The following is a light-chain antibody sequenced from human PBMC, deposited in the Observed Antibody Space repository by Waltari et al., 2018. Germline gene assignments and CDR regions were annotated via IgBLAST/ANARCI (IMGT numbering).Light chain of an antibody. V-gene: IGKV3-15*01. CDR1: QRVRSN. J-gene: IGKJ4*01. Sequence: EVVMTQSTATLSVSQGETATLSCRASQRVRSNLAWYKQKAGQAPRLLIYGASTRATAIPARFSGSGSGTEFTLTISSLQSEDVALYFCQQYNNWPPLTFGGGTKVEIK. CDR2: GAS. CDR3: QQYNNWPPLT.